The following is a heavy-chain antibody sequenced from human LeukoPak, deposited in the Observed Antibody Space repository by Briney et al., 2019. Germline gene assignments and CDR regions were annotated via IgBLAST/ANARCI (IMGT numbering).Heavy chain of an antibody. Sequence: SVKVSCRASGGTFSSYAISWVRQAPGQGLEWMGGIIPIFGTANYAQKFQGRVTITADESTSTAYMELSSLRSEDTAVYYCARNPVRYSGYDYGDYPRWYFDYWGQGTLVTVSS. CDR3: ARNPVRYSGYDYGDYPRWYFDY. CDR1: GGTFSSYA. V-gene: IGHV1-69*13. D-gene: IGHD5-12*01. CDR2: IIPIFGTA. J-gene: IGHJ4*02.